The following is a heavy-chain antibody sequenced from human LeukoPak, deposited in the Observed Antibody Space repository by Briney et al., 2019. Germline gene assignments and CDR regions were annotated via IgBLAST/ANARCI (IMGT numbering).Heavy chain of an antibody. CDR2: INTDGSST. CDR1: GFTFSSYW. J-gene: IGHJ3*02. D-gene: IGHD6-13*01. V-gene: IGHV3-74*01. CDR3: VRGVSISSSWYNDI. Sequence: GGSLRLSCAASGFTFSSYWMHWVRQAPGKGLVWVSRINTDGSSTSYADSVKGRFTISRDNAKSTLYLQMNSLRAEDTAVHHCVRGVSISSSWYNDIWGQGTMVTVSS.